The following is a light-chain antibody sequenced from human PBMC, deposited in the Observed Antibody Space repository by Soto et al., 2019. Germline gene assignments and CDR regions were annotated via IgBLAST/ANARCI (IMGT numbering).Light chain of an antibody. V-gene: IGKV3-20*01. CDR1: QSVRSNF. J-gene: IGKJ2*01. Sequence: EIELTQPPGTLSLSPGERATLSCRASQSVRSNFLAWYQQKSGQAPRLLISAASNRATGIPDRFSGSGSGTDFTLTISRLEADDFAVYYCLQYGASPYTFGQGTKVDIK. CDR2: AAS. CDR3: LQYGASPYT.